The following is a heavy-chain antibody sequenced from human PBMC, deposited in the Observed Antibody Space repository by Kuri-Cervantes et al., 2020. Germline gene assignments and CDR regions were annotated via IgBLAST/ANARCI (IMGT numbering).Heavy chain of an antibody. CDR3: ASMALQSFPYYSFGLDV. CDR2: ISSSSSTI. J-gene: IGHJ6*02. Sequence: GESLKISCAVSGFTFSSYAMHWVRQAPGKGLEWVSYISSSSSTIYYADSVKGRFTISRDNAENSLYLQMNSLRDEDTAIYYCASMALQSFPYYSFGLDVWGQGTTVTVSS. V-gene: IGHV3-48*02. CDR1: GFTFSSYA. D-gene: IGHD2-15*01.